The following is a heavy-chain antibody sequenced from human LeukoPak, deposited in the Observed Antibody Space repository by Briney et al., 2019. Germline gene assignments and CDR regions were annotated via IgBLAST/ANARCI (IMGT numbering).Heavy chain of an antibody. CDR3: ANYIVVVPSGPGY. D-gene: IGHD2-2*01. V-gene: IGHV3-30*18. CDR1: GFTFSSYG. Sequence: GGSLRLSCAASGFTFSSYGMHWVRQAPGKGLEWVAVISYDGSNKYYADSVKGRFTISRDNSKNTLYLQMNSLRAEDTAVYYCANYIVVVPSGPGYWGQGTLVTVSS. J-gene: IGHJ4*02. CDR2: ISYDGSNK.